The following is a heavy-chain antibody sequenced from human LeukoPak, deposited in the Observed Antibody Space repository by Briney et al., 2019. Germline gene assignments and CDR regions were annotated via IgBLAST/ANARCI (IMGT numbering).Heavy chain of an antibody. Sequence: SETLSLTCTVSGGSISNYYWSWIRQPPGKGLEWIGYISYSGSTNYNPSLKSRVTISVDTSKNQFSLRLSSVTAADTAVYYCASQDKPYYYYGMDVWGQGTTVTVSS. D-gene: IGHD1-14*01. CDR3: ASQDKPYYYYGMDV. V-gene: IGHV4-59*01. CDR2: ISYSGST. J-gene: IGHJ6*02. CDR1: GGSISNYY.